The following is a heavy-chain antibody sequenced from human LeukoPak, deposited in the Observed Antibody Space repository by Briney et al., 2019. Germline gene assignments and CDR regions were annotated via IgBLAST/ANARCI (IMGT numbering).Heavy chain of an antibody. CDR1: GGSISSGGYY. V-gene: IGHV4-30-2*01. CDR3: ARGEYSSSLDPADY. D-gene: IGHD6-6*01. CDR2: IYHSGST. Sequence: PQTLSLTCTVSGGSISSGGYYWSWIRQPPGKGLEWIGYIYHSGSTYYNPSLESRVTISIDRSKNQFSLKLNSVTAADTAVYYCARGEYSSSLDPADYWGQGTLVTVSS. J-gene: IGHJ4*02.